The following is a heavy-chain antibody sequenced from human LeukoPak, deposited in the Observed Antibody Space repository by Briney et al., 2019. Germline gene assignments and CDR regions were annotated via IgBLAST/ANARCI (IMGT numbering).Heavy chain of an antibody. V-gene: IGHV3-30*02. J-gene: IGHJ5*02. CDR2: IRYDGSNK. D-gene: IGHD3-22*01. CDR3: AKVIGPLGFFDP. Sequence: PGGSLRLSCAGSGFSFSTYAMHWVRQAPGKGLEWVAFIRYDGSNKYYADSVKGRFTISRDNSKNTLYLQMNSLRAEDTAVYYCAKVIGPLGFFDPWGQGTLVTVSS. CDR1: GFSFSTYA.